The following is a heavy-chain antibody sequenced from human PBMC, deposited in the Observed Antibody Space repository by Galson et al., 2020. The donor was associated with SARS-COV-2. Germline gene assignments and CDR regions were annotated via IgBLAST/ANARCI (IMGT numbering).Heavy chain of an antibody. Sequence: SETLSLTCTVSGGSISSYYWSWIRQPPGTGLEWVWYISYSGSTNYNHSLKSRVTISVDTSKNQFSLKLNAVTAADTAVYYCGSVNQYYYYGMDVWGQGTMVTVSS. CDR2: ISYSGST. CDR3: GSVNQYYYYGMDV. J-gene: IGHJ6*02. V-gene: IGHV4-59*13. CDR1: GGSISSYY.